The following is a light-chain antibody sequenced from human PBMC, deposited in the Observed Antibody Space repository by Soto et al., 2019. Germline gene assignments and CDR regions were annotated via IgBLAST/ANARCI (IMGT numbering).Light chain of an antibody. V-gene: IGKV3-15*01. CDR1: QSVSSH. Sequence: EIVMTQSPATLSVSPGXRATLSCRASQSVSSHVAWYQQRPGQPPRLLIYGAYYRATGIPARFSGSASGTDFTLTISSLESEDFAVYYCQQYDNWPPFTFGPGTKVDSK. J-gene: IGKJ3*01. CDR2: GAY. CDR3: QQYDNWPPFT.